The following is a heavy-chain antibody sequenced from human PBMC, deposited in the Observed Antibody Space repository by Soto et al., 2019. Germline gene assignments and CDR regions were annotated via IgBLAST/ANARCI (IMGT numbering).Heavy chain of an antibody. D-gene: IGHD3-10*01. J-gene: IGHJ4*02. CDR3: ARDLDGSGSYFTNY. CDR2: ISPHKDDT. V-gene: IGHV1-18*01. Sequence: ASVKVSCKTSGYTFSSIGITWVRRAPGQGLEWMGWISPHKDDTYYAQRLQGRVTMTTDTSTNTAYMELRSLRSDDTAVYFCARDLDGSGSYFTNYWGPGTLVTVSS. CDR1: GYTFSSIG.